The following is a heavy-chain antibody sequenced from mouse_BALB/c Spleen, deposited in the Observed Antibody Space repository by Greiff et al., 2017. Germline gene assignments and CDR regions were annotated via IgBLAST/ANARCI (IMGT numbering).Heavy chain of an antibody. CDR1: GFTFSSFG. CDR3: ARLGPYFDY. V-gene: IGHV5-17*02. J-gene: IGHJ2*01. D-gene: IGHD4-1*01. Sequence: EVKLVESGGGLVQPGGSRKLSCAASGFTFSSFGMHWVRQAPEKGLEWVAYISSGSSTIYYADTVKGRFTISRDNPKNTLFLQMTSLRSEDTAMYYCARLGPYFDYWGQGTTLTVSS. CDR2: ISSGSSTI.